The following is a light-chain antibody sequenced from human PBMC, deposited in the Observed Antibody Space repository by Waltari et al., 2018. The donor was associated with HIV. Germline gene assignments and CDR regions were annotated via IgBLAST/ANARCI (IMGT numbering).Light chain of an antibody. CDR2: EVS. CDR1: SSDAGGYHY. Sequence: QSALTQPPSVSGSPGQSIAISCPGASSDAGGYHYVSWYQQHPGKAPKLLIYEVSNRPSGVSNRFSGSKSGNTASLTISGLQAEDEADYYCSSYTTSSTVVFGGGTKLTVL. V-gene: IGLV2-14*01. J-gene: IGLJ3*02. CDR3: SSYTTSSTVV.